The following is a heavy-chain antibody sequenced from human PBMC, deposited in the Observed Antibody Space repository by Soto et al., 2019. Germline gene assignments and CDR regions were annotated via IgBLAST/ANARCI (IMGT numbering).Heavy chain of an antibody. D-gene: IGHD3-10*01. CDR3: AKDRHYPRDYFHY. J-gene: IGHJ4*02. V-gene: IGHV3-23*01. CDR1: VFTFSSSA. CDR2: VSANGQGI. Sequence: HPGWSLRLSCAASVFTFSSSAISWVRQAPGKGLEWVSAVSANGQGIYYADSVRGRFTISRDNSKNTVFLHMDSLSAEDTAVYYCAKDRHYPRDYFHYWGQGTLVTVSS.